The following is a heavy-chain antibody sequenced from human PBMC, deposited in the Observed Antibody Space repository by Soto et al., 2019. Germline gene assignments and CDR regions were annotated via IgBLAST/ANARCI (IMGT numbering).Heavy chain of an antibody. V-gene: IGHV4-34*01. CDR1: GGSFSGYY. CDR2: INHSGST. J-gene: IGHJ6*02. Sequence: SETLSLTCAVYGGSFSGYYWSWIRQPPGKGLEWIGEINHSGSTNYNPSLKSRVTISVDTSKNQFSLKLSSVTAADTAVYYCARRGQEQSYYVMDVWGQGTTVTVSS. CDR3: ARRGQEQSYYVMDV.